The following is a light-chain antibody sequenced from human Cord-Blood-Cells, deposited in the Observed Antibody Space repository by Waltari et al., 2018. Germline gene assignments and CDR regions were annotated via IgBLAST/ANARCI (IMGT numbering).Light chain of an antibody. CDR3: SSYAGSNNLV. J-gene: IGLJ2*01. CDR1: SSDVGGYNY. Sequence: QSALTQPPSASGSPGQSVTISCTGTSSDVGGYNYVSWYQQHPGKAPKRMIYEVSKRPSGVPDRFSGSKSGSTASLTVSGLQAEDEADYYCSSYAGSNNLVFGGGTKLTVL. CDR2: EVS. V-gene: IGLV2-8*01.